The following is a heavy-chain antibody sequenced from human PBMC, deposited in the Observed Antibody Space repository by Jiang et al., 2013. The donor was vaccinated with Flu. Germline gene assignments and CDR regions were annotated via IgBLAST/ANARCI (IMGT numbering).Heavy chain of an antibody. CDR2: ISYDGSNK. CDR3: ARDKQCYDYVWGSYQINYYYYYGMDV. V-gene: IGHV3-30-3*01. CDR1: GFTFSSYA. Sequence: QLVESGGGVVQPGRSLRLSCAASGFTFSSYAMHWVRQAPGKGLEWVAVISYDGSNKYYADSVKGRFTISRDNSKNTLYLQMNSLRAEDTAVYYCARDKQCYDYVWGSYQINYYYYYGMDVWGQGTTVTVSS. J-gene: IGHJ6*02. D-gene: IGHD3-16*02.